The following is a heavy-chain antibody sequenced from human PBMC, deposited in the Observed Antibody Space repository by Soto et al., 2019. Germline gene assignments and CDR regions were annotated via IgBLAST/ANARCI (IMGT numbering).Heavy chain of an antibody. D-gene: IGHD3-10*01. J-gene: IGHJ5*02. CDR3: ARCYYYGSGSYPLVWFDP. V-gene: IGHV4-59*01. Sequence: SETLSLTCTVSGGSISSYYWIWIRQPPGKGLEWIGYIYYSGSTNYNPSLKSRVTISVDTSKNQFSLKLSSVTAADTAVYYCARCYYYGSGSYPLVWFDPWGQGTLVTVSS. CDR2: IYYSGST. CDR1: GGSISSYY.